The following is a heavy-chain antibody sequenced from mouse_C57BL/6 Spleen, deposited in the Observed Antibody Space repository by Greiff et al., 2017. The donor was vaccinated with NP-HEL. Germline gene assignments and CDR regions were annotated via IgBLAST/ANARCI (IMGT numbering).Heavy chain of an antibody. CDR1: GFTFSSYG. D-gene: IGHD1-1*01. CDR3: ARGITTVLDY. J-gene: IGHJ4*01. CDR2: ISSGGSYT. V-gene: IGHV5-6*01. Sequence: EVQVVESGGDLVKPGGSLKLSCAASGFTFSSYGMSWVRQTPDKRLEWVATISSGGSYTYYPDSVKGRFTISRDNAKNTLYLQMSSRKSEDTAMYYCARGITTVLDYWGQGTSVTVSS.